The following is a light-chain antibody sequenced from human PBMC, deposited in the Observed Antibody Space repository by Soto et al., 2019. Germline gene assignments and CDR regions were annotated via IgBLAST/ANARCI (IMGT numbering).Light chain of an antibody. CDR2: DAS. J-gene: IGKJ2*01. V-gene: IGKV1-39*01. Sequence: DIQMTQSPSSLSASVGDKVTITCRASHSISTYLNWYQHKPGKAPKLLIYDASALQSGVPSRFSGSGSGSYFTLNITRLQPEDFATYYCQQTYISAATMFGQGTRVEIK. CDR1: HSISTY. CDR3: QQTYISAATM.